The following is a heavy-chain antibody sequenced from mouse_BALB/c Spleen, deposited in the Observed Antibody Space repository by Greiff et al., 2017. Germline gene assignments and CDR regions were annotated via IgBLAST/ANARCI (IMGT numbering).Heavy chain of an antibody. CDR3: ADTATGYAMDY. D-gene: IGHD1-2*01. V-gene: IGHV3-6*02. CDR2: ISYDGSN. CDR1: GYSITSGYY. Sequence: DVKLQESGPGLVKPSQSLSLTCSVTGYSITSGYYWNWIRQFPGNKLEWMGYISYDGSNNYNPSLKNRISITRDTSKNQFFLKLNSVTTEDTATYYCADTATGYAMDYWGQGTSVTVSS. J-gene: IGHJ4*01.